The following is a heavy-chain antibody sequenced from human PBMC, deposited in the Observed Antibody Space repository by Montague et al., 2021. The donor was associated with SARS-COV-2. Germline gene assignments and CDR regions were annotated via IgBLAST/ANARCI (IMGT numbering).Heavy chain of an antibody. J-gene: IGHJ4*02. CDR1: GFTFSSYG. Sequence: SLRLSCSASGFTFSSYGMHWVRQAPGKGLEWVAVIWYDGSNKYYADSVXGRFTISRDNSKNSLFLQMNSLRAEDTAVYYCARQDAVGATTGFDYWGQGTLVTVSS. CDR3: ARQDAVGATTGFDY. CDR2: IWYDGSNK. V-gene: IGHV3-33*01. D-gene: IGHD1-26*01.